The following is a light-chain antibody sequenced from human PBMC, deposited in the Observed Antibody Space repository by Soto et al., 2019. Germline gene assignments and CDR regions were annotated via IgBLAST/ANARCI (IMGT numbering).Light chain of an antibody. Sequence: QSVLTQPPSVSAAPGQKVTISCSGSSSNIGNNYVSWYQQLPGTAPKLLMYENNRRPSGIPDRFSGSKSGTSATLGITGLQTGDEADYYCGTWDSSLSAYVFGTGTKATVL. CDR3: GTWDSSLSAYV. CDR2: ENN. J-gene: IGLJ1*01. CDR1: SSNIGNNY. V-gene: IGLV1-51*02.